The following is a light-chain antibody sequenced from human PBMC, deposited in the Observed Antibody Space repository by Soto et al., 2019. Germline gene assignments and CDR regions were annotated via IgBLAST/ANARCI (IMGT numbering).Light chain of an antibody. CDR1: QSLSRSC. J-gene: IGKJ4*01. V-gene: IGKV3-20*01. CDR2: DAS. Sequence: IVLTQSPGTLSLSPGERANLSCRASQSLSRSCLAWYQQRHGQAPRLLIYDASTRATGIPDRFSGSGSGTDFTLTISRLEPEDFAVYFCQQCGGPALAFGGGTKGVIK. CDR3: QQCGGPALA.